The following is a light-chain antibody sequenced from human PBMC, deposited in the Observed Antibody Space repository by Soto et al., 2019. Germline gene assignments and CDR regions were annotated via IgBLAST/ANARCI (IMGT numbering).Light chain of an antibody. CDR2: GAS. CDR3: QQYGSSGT. J-gene: IGKJ5*01. Sequence: MMMTQSPGTLSLSPGERATLSCRASQSVSNNYLAWYQQKPGQAPRILIYGASNRATGIPDRFSGSGSGTDFTLTISRLEPEYFAVYYCQQYGSSGTLGQGTRLEI. CDR1: QSVSNNY. V-gene: IGKV3-20*01.